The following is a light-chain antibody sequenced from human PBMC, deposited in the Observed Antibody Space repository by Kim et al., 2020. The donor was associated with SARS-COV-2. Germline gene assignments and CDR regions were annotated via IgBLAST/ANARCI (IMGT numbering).Light chain of an antibody. CDR3: QQRSNWPRGFT. CDR1: QSVYTY. J-gene: IGKJ2*01. CDR2: EAS. V-gene: IGKV3-11*01. Sequence: EIVLTQSPATLSLSPGERATLSCRASQSVYTYLAWYQQKPGQAPRLLIYEASNRATGIPARFSGSGSGTDFTLTISSLQPEDFAVYYCQQRSNWPRGFTFGQGTKLEIK.